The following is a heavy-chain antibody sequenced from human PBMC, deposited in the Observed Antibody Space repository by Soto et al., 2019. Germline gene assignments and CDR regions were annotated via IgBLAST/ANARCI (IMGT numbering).Heavy chain of an antibody. CDR1: GFTFSSYG. Sequence: GGSLRLSCAASGFTFSSYGMHWVRQAPGKGLEWVSAISNDRSNIYYADSVKGRFTISRDNAKSTLYLQMNSLRAEDTAVYYCAKATGIDAFDIWGQGTMVTVSS. CDR2: ISNDRSNI. J-gene: IGHJ3*02. V-gene: IGHV3-30*18. CDR3: AKATGIDAFDI. D-gene: IGHD1-1*01.